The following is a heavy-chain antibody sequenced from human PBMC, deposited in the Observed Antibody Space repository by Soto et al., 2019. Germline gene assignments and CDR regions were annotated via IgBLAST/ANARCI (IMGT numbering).Heavy chain of an antibody. D-gene: IGHD3-22*01. CDR1: GGTFSRYT. J-gene: IGHJ4*02. Sequence: ASVKVSCKXSGGTFSRYTITWVRQAPGQGLEWMGGITPMFGTPNYAQKFQGRVTITADESTSTAYMELSSLRSEDTAMYYCARDGTLYDSSAYYYLYWGQGTLVTVSS. CDR3: ARDGTLYDSSAYYYLY. V-gene: IGHV1-69*13. CDR2: ITPMFGTP.